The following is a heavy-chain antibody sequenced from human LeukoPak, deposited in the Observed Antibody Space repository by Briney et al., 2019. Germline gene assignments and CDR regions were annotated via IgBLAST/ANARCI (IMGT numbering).Heavy chain of an antibody. Sequence: ASVKVSCKAFVYSFTTYYMHWMRQAPGQGLEWMGIINCSSGRTNYAQKFQGRVTMTRDTSTSTVFMELSSLRSEDTAVYYCARESHDVLQYVGGHWGQGTLVTVSS. CDR1: VYSFTTYY. J-gene: IGHJ4*02. CDR3: ARESHDVLQYVGGH. D-gene: IGHD3-9*01. V-gene: IGHV1-46*01. CDR2: INCSSGRT.